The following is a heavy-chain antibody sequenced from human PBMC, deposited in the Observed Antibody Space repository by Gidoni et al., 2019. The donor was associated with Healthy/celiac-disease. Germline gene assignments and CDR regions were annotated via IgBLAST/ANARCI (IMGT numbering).Heavy chain of an antibody. CDR1: GFTFSSYS. CDR2: ISSSSSTL. CDR3: ARGELTIFGVVIIPSYYYYGMDV. Sequence: EVQLVESGGGLVQPGGSLRLSCAASGFTFSSYSMNWVPQAPGKGLEWVSYISSSSSTLYYADSVKGRFTISRDNAKNSLYLQMNSLRAEDTAVYYCARGELTIFGVVIIPSYYYYGMDVWGQGTTVTVSS. J-gene: IGHJ6*02. D-gene: IGHD3-3*01. V-gene: IGHV3-48*01.